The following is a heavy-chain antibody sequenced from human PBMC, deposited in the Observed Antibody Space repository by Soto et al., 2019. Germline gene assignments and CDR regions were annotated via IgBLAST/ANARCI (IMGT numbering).Heavy chain of an antibody. V-gene: IGHV4-59*08. D-gene: IGHD6-13*01. CDR3: ARHGPIAAAGTVFDY. CDR2: IYYSGST. J-gene: IGHJ4*02. Sequence: SETLSLTCTVSGGSISSYYWSWFRQPPGKGLEWIGYIYYSGSTNYTPSLKSRVTISVDTSKNQFSLKLSSVTAADTAVYYCARHGPIAAAGTVFDYWGQGTLVTVSS. CDR1: GGSISSYY.